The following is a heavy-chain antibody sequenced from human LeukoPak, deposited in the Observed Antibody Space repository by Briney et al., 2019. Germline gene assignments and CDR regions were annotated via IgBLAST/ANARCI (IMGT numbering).Heavy chain of an antibody. D-gene: IGHD5-12*01. CDR1: GHTFTTYG. CDR2: ISTYNGNT. CDR3: AGGPDIVATIGDY. Sequence: ASVKVSCKTSGHTFTTYGISWVRQAPGQGLEWMGWISTYNGNTNYAQKVQGRVTMTTDTSTSTAYMELRSLRSDDTAVYYCAGGPDIVATIGDYWGQGTLVTVSS. J-gene: IGHJ4*02. V-gene: IGHV1-18*01.